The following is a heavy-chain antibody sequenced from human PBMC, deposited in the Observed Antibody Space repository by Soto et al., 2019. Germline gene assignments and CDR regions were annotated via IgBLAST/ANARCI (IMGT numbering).Heavy chain of an antibody. D-gene: IGHD3-22*01. V-gene: IGHV3-23*01. CDR2: MTGSGESA. CDR3: AKDKSGYYSDAFDI. J-gene: IGHJ3*02. Sequence: GGSLRLSCIASGFTFSRYGMSWVRQAPGKGLEWVSAMTGSGESAYYADSVKGRFSISRDNSKNTLYLQMNSLRVEDTALYYCAKDKSGYYSDAFDIWGHGTMVTVSS. CDR1: GFTFSRYG.